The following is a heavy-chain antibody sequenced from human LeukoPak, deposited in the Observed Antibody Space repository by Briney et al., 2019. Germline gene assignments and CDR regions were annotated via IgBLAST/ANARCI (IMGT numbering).Heavy chain of an antibody. V-gene: IGHV1-2*02. CDR3: ARVNSGNYYSLDY. CDR1: GYTFTGYY. D-gene: IGHD1-26*01. Sequence: ASVKVSCKASGYTFTGYYIHWVRQAPGQGLEWMGWINPNSGGTNYAQKFQGRVTMTTDTSTSTAYMELRSLRSDDTAVYYCARVNSGNYYSLDYWGQGTLVTVSS. J-gene: IGHJ4*02. CDR2: INPNSGGT.